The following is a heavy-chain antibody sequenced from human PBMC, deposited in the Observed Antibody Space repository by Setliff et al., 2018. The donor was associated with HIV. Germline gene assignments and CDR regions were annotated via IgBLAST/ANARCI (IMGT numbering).Heavy chain of an antibody. CDR3: ARDLSPYGSGDPYYYYGMDV. V-gene: IGHV4-31*03. J-gene: IGHJ6*02. D-gene: IGHD3-10*01. Sequence: TLSLTCTVSGGSISSSGNYWTWIRQRPGKGLEWIGYIYHTGTTYYHPSLKSRVLISVDTSNNQFPLRLSSVTAADTAVYYCARDLSPYGSGDPYYYYGMDVWGQGTTVTVSS. CDR2: IYHTGTT. CDR1: GGSISSSGNY.